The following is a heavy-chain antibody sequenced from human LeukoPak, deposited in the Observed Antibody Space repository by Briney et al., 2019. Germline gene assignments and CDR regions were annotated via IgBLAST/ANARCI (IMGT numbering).Heavy chain of an antibody. CDR1: GGSISSYY. Sequence: SETLSLTCTVSGGSISSYYWSWIRQPPGKGLEWIGEINHSGSTNYNPSLKSRVTISVDTSKNQFSLKLSSVTAADTAVYYCARGGLWFGEYRVLYFDYWGQGTLVTVSS. CDR3: ARGGLWFGEYRVLYFDY. J-gene: IGHJ4*02. V-gene: IGHV4-34*01. D-gene: IGHD3-10*01. CDR2: INHSGST.